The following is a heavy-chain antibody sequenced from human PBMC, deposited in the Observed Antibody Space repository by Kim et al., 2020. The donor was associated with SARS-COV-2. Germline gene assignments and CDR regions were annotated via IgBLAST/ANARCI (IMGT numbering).Heavy chain of an antibody. CDR3: ASQEDRYCSSTSCDEYYYYGMDV. CDR2: ISSSSSTI. D-gene: IGHD2-2*01. Sequence: GGSLRLSCAASGFTFSSYSMNWVRQAPGKGLEWVSYISSSSSTIYYADSVKGRFTISRDNAKNSLYLQMNSLRAEATAVYYCASQEDRYCSSTSCDEYYYYGMDVWGQGTTVTVSS. J-gene: IGHJ6*02. V-gene: IGHV3-48*04. CDR1: GFTFSSYS.